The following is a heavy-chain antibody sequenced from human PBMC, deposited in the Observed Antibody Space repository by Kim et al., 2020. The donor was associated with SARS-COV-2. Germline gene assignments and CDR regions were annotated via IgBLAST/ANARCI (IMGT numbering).Heavy chain of an antibody. CDR3: SRNDYYGGTSFLRIGMD. CDR2: IYTAGSR. V-gene: IGHV3-53*01. CDR1: GFPVKNFY. D-gene: IGHD4-17*01. J-gene: IGHJ6*01. Sequence: GGSLRLSCAASGFPVKNFYMTWVRQAPGKGLEWVAVIYTAGSRYYADSVRGRFSISKDNYRNTLYLQMNSLRVEDTAGYFCSRNDYYGGTSFLRIGMD.